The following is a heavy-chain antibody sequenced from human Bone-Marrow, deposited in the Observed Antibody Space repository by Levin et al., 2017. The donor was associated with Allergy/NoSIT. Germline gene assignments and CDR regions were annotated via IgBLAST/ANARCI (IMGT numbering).Heavy chain of an antibody. CDR3: ARSRIGYGSGSYFGWADYYDDYMDV. V-gene: IGHV3-20*01. D-gene: IGHD3-10*01. J-gene: IGHJ6*03. Sequence: GGSLRLSCAASGFTFDDYGMSWVRQAPGKGLEWVSGINWNGGSTGYADSVKGRFTISRDNAKNSLYLQMNSLRAEDTALYHCARSRIGYGSGSYFGWADYYDDYMDVWGKGTTVTVSS. CDR2: INWNGGST. CDR1: GFTFDDYG.